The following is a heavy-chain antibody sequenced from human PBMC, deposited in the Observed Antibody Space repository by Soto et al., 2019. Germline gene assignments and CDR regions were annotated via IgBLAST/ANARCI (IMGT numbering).Heavy chain of an antibody. CDR2: IGPESGAT. V-gene: IGHV1-2*02. CDR1: GYTFTGHY. CDR3: GRSLAVTAIDH. D-gene: IGHD2-21*02. Sequence: ASVKVSCKASGYTFTGHYIHWVRQAPEQGPEWMGEIGPESGATRYAQRFQGRVTMTRDMSTSTLYMVLSSLTSEDTAVYYCGRSLAVTAIDHWGQGTLVTVSS. J-gene: IGHJ4*02.